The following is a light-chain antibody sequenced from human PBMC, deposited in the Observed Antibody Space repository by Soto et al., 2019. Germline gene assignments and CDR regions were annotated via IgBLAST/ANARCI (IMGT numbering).Light chain of an antibody. CDR1: SSNIGSNA. Sequence: QSVLTQPPSASGTPGQRVTISCSGSSSNIGSNAVNWYQHLPGTAPTLLIYSNNQRPSGVPDRFSGSKSGTSASLAVNGLQSEDEADYYCAAWDDSLNGPLFGGGTKLTVL. CDR2: SNN. V-gene: IGLV1-44*01. J-gene: IGLJ3*02. CDR3: AAWDDSLNGPL.